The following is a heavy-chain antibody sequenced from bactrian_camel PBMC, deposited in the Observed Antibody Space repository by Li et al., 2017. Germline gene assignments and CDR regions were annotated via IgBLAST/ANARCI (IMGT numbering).Heavy chain of an antibody. CDR2: ISSTGSNT. J-gene: IGHJ6*01. CDR1: GFTASNHY. Sequence: HVQLVESGGNLVQPGGSLRPSCAASGFTASNHYMGWVRQAPGKGLEWVSSISSTGSNTDYTDSAKGRFTISRDNAKNTLFLQMNSLKSEDTALYYCAATGDSWGGDFGHWGQGTQVTVS. V-gene: IGHV3-2*01. CDR3: AATGDSWGGDFGH. D-gene: IGHD5*01.